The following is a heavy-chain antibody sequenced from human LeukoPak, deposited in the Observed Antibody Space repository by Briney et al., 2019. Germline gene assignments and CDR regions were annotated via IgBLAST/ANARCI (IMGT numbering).Heavy chain of an antibody. Sequence: SETLSLTCTVSGGSISSGGYYWSWIRQHPGKGLEWIGYIYYSGSTYYNPSLKSRVTISVDTSKNQFSLKLSSVTAADTAVYYCARVFSLRYYFDYWGQGTLVTDSS. CDR2: IYYSGST. J-gene: IGHJ4*02. CDR1: GGSISSGGYY. V-gene: IGHV4-31*03. CDR3: ARVFSLRYYFDY. D-gene: IGHD4-17*01.